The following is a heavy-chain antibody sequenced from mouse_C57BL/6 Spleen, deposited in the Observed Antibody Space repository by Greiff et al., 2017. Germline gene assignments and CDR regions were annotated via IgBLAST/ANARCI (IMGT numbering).Heavy chain of an antibody. D-gene: IGHD2-4*01. Sequence: QVQLQQPGTELVKPGASVKLSCKASGYTFTSYWMHWVQQRPGQGLEWIGNINPSNGGTNYNEKFKSKATLTVDKSSSTAYMQLSSLTSEDSAVYYCARAGVYYDYDEGFAYWGQGTLVTVSA. CDR2: INPSNGGT. J-gene: IGHJ3*01. CDR1: GYTFTSYW. CDR3: ARAGVYYDYDEGFAY. V-gene: IGHV1-53*01.